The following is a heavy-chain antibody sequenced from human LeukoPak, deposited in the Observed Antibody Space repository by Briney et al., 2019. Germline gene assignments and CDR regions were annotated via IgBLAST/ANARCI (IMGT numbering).Heavy chain of an antibody. Sequence: PGGSLRLSCAASGFTFSSYLMHWVRQAPGKGLVWVSRINSDGSSTSYADSVKGRFTISRDDAKNTLYLQMNSLRAEDTAVYYCARDQIYCTGGYCYFDYWGQGTLVTVSS. CDR2: INSDGSST. J-gene: IGHJ4*02. V-gene: IGHV3-74*01. D-gene: IGHD2-8*02. CDR3: ARDQIYCTGGYCYFDY. CDR1: GFTFSSYL.